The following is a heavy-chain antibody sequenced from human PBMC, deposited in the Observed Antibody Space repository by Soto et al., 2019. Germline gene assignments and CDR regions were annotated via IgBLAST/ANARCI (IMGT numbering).Heavy chain of an antibody. J-gene: IGHJ4*02. Sequence: SETLSLTCAVYGGSFSGYYWSWIRQPPGKGLEWIGEINHSGSNNYNPSLKSRVTISVDTPKNQFSLKLSTVTAADTAVYYCARGGGSGTYYFDYWGQGTLVTVSS. D-gene: IGHD3-16*01. CDR1: GGSFSGYY. CDR2: INHSGSN. CDR3: ARGGGSGTYYFDY. V-gene: IGHV4-34*01.